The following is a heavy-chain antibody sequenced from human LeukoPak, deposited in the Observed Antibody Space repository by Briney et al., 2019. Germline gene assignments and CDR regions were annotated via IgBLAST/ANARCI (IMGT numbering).Heavy chain of an antibody. CDR3: ARDRHNTILTGYLDY. Sequence: ASVKVSCKASGYTFTSYAMHWVRQAPGQRLEWMGWINAGNGNTKYSQKFQGRVTITRDTSASTAYMELSSLRSEDTAVYYCARDRHNTILTGYLDYWGQGTLVTVSS. V-gene: IGHV1-3*01. CDR1: GYTFTSYA. CDR2: INAGNGNT. J-gene: IGHJ4*02. D-gene: IGHD3-9*01.